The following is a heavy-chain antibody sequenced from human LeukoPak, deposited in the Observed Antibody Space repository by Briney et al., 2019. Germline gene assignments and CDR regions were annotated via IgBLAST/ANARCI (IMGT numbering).Heavy chain of an antibody. CDR1: GGSVSSGTYY. Sequence: SETLSLTCTVSGGSVSSGTYYWSWIRQPPGKRLEWIGYVYYSGSTNYNPSLKSRVTISVDTSKNQFSLKLTAATAADTAVYYCARVHSAYSSSWHYFDYWGQGTLVTVSS. CDR3: ARVHSAYSSSWHYFDY. J-gene: IGHJ4*02. V-gene: IGHV4-61*01. D-gene: IGHD6-13*01. CDR2: VYYSGST.